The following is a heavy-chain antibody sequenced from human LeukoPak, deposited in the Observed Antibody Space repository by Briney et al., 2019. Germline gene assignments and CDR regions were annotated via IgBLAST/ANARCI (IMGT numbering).Heavy chain of an antibody. D-gene: IGHD3-9*01. J-gene: IGHJ4*02. Sequence: TASETLSLTCTVSGYSISSGSYYWSWIRQPAGKGLEWIGRIYTSGSTNYNPSLKSRVTISVDTSKNQFSLKLSSVTAADTAVYYCASGLRYFDLYYWGQGTLVTVSS. CDR2: IYTSGST. CDR1: GYSISSGSYY. V-gene: IGHV4-61*02. CDR3: ASGLRYFDLYY.